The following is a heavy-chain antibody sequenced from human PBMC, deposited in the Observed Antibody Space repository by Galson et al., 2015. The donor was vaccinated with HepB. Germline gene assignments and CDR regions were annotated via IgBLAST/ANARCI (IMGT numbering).Heavy chain of an antibody. J-gene: IGHJ4*02. Sequence: SVKVSCKASGYTFTSYYVNWVRQAPGQGLEWMGVINPSGGRTSYSQKFQGRVTMTRDTSTSTVYMELSSLRSEDTVVYYCARGTEYYDSDGYFFDHWGQGTLVSVSS. V-gene: IGHV1-46*01. CDR2: INPSGGRT. CDR1: GYTFTSYY. CDR3: ARGTEYYDSDGYFFDH. D-gene: IGHD3-22*01.